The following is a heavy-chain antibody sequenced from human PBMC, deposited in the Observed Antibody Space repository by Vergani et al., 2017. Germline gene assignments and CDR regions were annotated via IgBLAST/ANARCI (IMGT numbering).Heavy chain of an antibody. D-gene: IGHD3-22*01. V-gene: IGHV3-30*02. CDR3: VNGYYYDQSGLASFDY. CDR1: GFTFSNYG. Sequence: QVQLVESGGGVVQPGGSLRLSCGASGFTFSNYGMHWVRQAPGKGLELVTFIRYDGSNTYYADSVKGRFTISRDNSQNTLYLQMDSLTAEDTAIYFCVNGYYYDQSGLASFDYWGQGTLVTVSS. CDR2: IRYDGSNT. J-gene: IGHJ4*02.